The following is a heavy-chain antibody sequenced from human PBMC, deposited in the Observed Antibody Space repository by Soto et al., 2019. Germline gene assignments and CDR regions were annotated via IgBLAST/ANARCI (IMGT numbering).Heavy chain of an antibody. Sequence: GASVKVSCKASGYTFTSYGISWVRQAPGQGLEWMGWISAYNGNTNYAQKLQGRVTMTTDTSTSTAYMELRSLRSDDTAVYYCARDGQQLVTPDPQRYCYYGMDVWGQGTTVTVSS. CDR1: GYTFTSYG. D-gene: IGHD6-13*01. J-gene: IGHJ6*02. V-gene: IGHV1-18*04. CDR2: ISAYNGNT. CDR3: ARDGQQLVTPDPQRYCYYGMDV.